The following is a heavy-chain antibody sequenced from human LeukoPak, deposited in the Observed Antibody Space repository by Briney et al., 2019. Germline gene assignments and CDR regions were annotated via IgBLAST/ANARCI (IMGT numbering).Heavy chain of an antibody. V-gene: IGHV3-23*01. Sequence: GGSLRLSCAASGFTFSSYAMSWVRQAPGKGLEWVSAISGSGGSTYYADSVKGRFAISRDNSKNTLYLQMNSLRAEDTAVYYCAGTRGLRFSTPLDYWGQGTLVTVSS. CDR2: ISGSGGST. CDR1: GFTFSSYA. D-gene: IGHD5-12*01. J-gene: IGHJ4*02. CDR3: AGTRGLRFSTPLDY.